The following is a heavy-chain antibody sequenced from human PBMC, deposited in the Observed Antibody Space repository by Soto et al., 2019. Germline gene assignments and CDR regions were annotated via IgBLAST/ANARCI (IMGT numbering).Heavy chain of an antibody. Sequence: GGSLRLSCAASGFTFSSYAMHWVRQAPGKGLEWVAVISYDGSNKYYADSVKGRFTISRDNSKNTLYLQMNSLRAEDTAVYYCARDPLDSSQYHNWFDPWGQGTLVTVSS. V-gene: IGHV3-30-3*01. CDR1: GFTFSSYA. CDR2: ISYDGSNK. CDR3: ARDPLDSSQYHNWFDP. D-gene: IGHD3-22*01. J-gene: IGHJ5*02.